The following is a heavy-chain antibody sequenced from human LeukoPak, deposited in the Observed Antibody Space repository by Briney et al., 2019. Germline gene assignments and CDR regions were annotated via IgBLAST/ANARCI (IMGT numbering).Heavy chain of an antibody. J-gene: IGHJ4*02. CDR3: ARRDSSSWYPDY. V-gene: IGHV4-59*01. Sequence: SETLSLTCAVSGGSMSGYYWSWIRQPPGKGLEWIGYIHYSGTTNYNPSLRSRVTISLDTSRNQFSLKLRSVTTADTAVYYCARRDSSSWYPDYWGQGTLVTVSS. D-gene: IGHD6-13*01. CDR2: IHYSGTT. CDR1: GGSMSGYY.